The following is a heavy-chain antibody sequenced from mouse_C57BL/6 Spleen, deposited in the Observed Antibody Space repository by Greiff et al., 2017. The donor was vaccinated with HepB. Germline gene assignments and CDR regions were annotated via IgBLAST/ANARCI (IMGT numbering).Heavy chain of an antibody. Sequence: VQLQQSGAELMKPGASVKLSCKATGYTFTGYWIEWVKQRPGHGLEWIGEILPGSGSTNDNEKFKGKATFTADTSSNTAYMQLSSLTTEDSAIYYCARSIYYDYEGAFAYWGQGTLVTVSA. CDR3: ARSIYYDYEGAFAY. CDR1: GYTFTGYW. J-gene: IGHJ3*01. D-gene: IGHD2-4*01. V-gene: IGHV1-9*01. CDR2: ILPGSGST.